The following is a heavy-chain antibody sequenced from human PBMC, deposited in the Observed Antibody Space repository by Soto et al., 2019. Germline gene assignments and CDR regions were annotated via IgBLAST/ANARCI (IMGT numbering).Heavy chain of an antibody. Sequence: EVQLVESGGGLVQPGGSLRLSCAASGFTFSSYSMNWVRQAPGKGLEWVSYISSSSSTTYYADSVKGRFTISRDNAKNSLYLQMNSLRAEDTAVYYCAKEGYSVYYYYMDVWGKGTTVTVSS. CDR2: ISSSSSTT. CDR3: AKEGYSVYYYYMDV. J-gene: IGHJ6*03. CDR1: GFTFSSYS. V-gene: IGHV3-48*01. D-gene: IGHD5-18*01.